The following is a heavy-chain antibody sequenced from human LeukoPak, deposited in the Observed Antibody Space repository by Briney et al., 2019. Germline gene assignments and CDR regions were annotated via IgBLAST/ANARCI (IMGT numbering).Heavy chain of an antibody. CDR3: ARKQGANTYNHFDY. CDR1: GFTFGDYA. CDR2: INHSGST. V-gene: IGHV4-34*01. Sequence: GSLRLSCTASGFTFGDYAMSWIRQPPGKGLEWIGEINHSGSTNYNPSLKSRVTISVDTSKNQFSLKLSSVTAADTAVYYCARKQGANTYNHFDYWGQGTLVTVSS. D-gene: IGHD4/OR15-4a*01. J-gene: IGHJ4*02.